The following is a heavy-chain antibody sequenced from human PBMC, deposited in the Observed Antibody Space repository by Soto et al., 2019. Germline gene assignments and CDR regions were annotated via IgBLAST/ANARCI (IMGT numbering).Heavy chain of an antibody. D-gene: IGHD2-2*01. CDR2: IRGGGDAT. V-gene: IGHV3-23*01. Sequence: EVQLLESGGGLVQPGGSLRLSCAGSGFTFINYAMNWVRQAPGKGLEWVSSIRGGGDATFFADSVRGRFTISRDNSKNTVTLQMNSLGADDTAVYYCARKILGSTSRPNYWYFDLWGRGTLVTVSS. J-gene: IGHJ2*01. CDR1: GFTFINYA. CDR3: ARKILGSTSRPNYWYFDL.